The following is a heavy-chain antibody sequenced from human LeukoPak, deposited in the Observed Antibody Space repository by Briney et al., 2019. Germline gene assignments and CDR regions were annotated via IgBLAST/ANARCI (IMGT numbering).Heavy chain of an antibody. CDR1: GFTFSSYA. CDR3: AKAYYYGSGSYSLPFDS. CDR2: ISASGDST. D-gene: IGHD3-10*01. Sequence: PGGSLRLSCEVSGFTFSSYAMSWVRQAPGRGLEWVSSISASGDSTYYPDSVKGRFAVSRDNSKNTLYLQMSSLSAEDTAVYYCAKAYYYGSGSYSLPFDSWGQGTLVTVSS. J-gene: IGHJ4*02. V-gene: IGHV3-23*01.